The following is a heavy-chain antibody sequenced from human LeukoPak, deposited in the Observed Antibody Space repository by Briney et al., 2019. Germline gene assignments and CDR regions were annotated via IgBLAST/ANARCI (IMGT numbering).Heavy chain of an antibody. V-gene: IGHV3-23*01. CDR3: ARDGRGSSGYCYFDY. D-gene: IGHD3-22*01. Sequence: GGSLRLSCAASGFTFSSYAMSWVRQAPGKGLEWVSAISGSGGSTYYADSVKGRFTISRDNSKNTLYLQMNSLRAEDTAVYYCARDGRGSSGYCYFDYWGQGTLVTVSS. J-gene: IGHJ4*02. CDR1: GFTFSSYA. CDR2: ISGSGGST.